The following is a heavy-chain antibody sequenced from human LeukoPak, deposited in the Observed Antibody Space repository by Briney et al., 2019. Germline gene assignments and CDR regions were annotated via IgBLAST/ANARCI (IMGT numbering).Heavy chain of an antibody. CDR1: GGPLSCYY. CDR3: ARLYFGAYNWFDP. CDR2: IYYSGST. Sequence: PSETLPLTCSVSGGPLSCYYWSWLPQPPGKGLEWIGYIYYSGSTNYNPSHESLATISVDTSNNQFSLKLSSVTAADTAVYYWARLYFGAYNWFDPWGQGTLVTVSS. D-gene: IGHD3-3*01. V-gene: IGHV4-59*08. J-gene: IGHJ5*02.